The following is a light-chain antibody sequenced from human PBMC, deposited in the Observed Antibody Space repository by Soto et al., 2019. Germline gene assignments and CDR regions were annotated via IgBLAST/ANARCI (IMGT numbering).Light chain of an antibody. J-gene: IGLJ1*01. V-gene: IGLV2-11*01. CDR3: CSYAGSYSYV. Sequence: QSALTQPRSVSGSPGQSVTVSCTGTSSDVGAYNSVSWYQQHPGKAPELMIYDVSKRPSGVPDRFSGSKSGNTASLTISGLQAEDEADYYCCSYAGSYSYVFGTGTKLTVL. CDR2: DVS. CDR1: SSDVGAYNS.